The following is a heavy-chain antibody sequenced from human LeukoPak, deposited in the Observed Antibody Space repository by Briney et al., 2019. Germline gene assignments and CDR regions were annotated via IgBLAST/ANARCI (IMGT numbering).Heavy chain of an antibody. J-gene: IGHJ4*02. CDR1: GYSFTSYW. D-gene: IGHD6-19*01. Sequence: GESLKISCKGSGYSFTSYWIGWVRQMPGKGLEWMGIIYPGDSDTRYSPSFQGQVIISADKSISTAYLQWSSLRASDTAMYYCARSSSGWYFLATIWGQGTLVTVSS. CDR3: ARSSSGWYFLATI. V-gene: IGHV5-51*01. CDR2: IYPGDSDT.